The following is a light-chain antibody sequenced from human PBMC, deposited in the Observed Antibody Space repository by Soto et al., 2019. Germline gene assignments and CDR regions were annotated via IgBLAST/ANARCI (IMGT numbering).Light chain of an antibody. CDR3: SSYAGSNNFV. V-gene: IGLV2-8*01. CDR1: SRDVGVYDY. J-gene: IGLJ1*01. CDR2: EVT. Sequence: QSALSQPPSASGSPGQSVTISCTRTSRDVGVYDYVSWYQQHPGKAPKLMIYEVTKRPSGVPDRFSGSKSGNTASVTVSGLQAEDEADYYCSSYAGSNNFVFGTGTKVTVL.